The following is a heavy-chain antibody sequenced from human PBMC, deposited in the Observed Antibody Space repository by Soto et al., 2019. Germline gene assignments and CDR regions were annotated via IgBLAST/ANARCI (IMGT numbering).Heavy chain of an antibody. CDR1: GGSISSHY. V-gene: IGHV4-59*11. J-gene: IGHJ4*02. D-gene: IGHD6-6*01. CDR2: VHYSGST. CDR3: ARRDYSTASLGPFDY. Sequence: QVQLQESGPGLVKPSETLSLTCVVSGGSISSHYWSWIRQPPGSGLEWIGFVHYSGSTNYSPSLKSRVTMSVDTSKNQFSLHLTSVTAADTAFYFCARRDYSTASLGPFDYWGQGVLVTVSS.